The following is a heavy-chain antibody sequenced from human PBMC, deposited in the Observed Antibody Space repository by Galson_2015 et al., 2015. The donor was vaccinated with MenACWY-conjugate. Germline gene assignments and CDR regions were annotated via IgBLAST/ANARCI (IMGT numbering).Heavy chain of an antibody. V-gene: IGHV3-7*03. CDR3: ARGHYVMDV. CDR1: GFTLRNYW. Sequence: SLRLSCAVSGFTLRNYWMTWVRQAPGKGLEWVASIKKDGSEKYYVDSVKGRFTISRDNTKNSMYLEMNSLRAEDTAVYYCARGHYVMDVWGQGTTVTASS. CDR2: IKKDGSEK. J-gene: IGHJ6*02.